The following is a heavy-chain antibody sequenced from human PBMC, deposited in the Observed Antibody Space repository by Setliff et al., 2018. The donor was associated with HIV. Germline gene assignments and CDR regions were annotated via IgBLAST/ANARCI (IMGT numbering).Heavy chain of an antibody. J-gene: IGHJ4*02. Sequence: ASVKVSCKISGYTLTELSIHWVRQAPGKGLEWMANFDPGNGNTKYSQRFQGRVTITIDTSASTAYMELSSLRSEDTAVYYCAREHDSLTGYSFDFWGQGTLVTVSS. CDR3: AREHDSLTGYSFDF. V-gene: IGHV1-24*01. CDR1: GYTLTELS. CDR2: FDPGNGNT. D-gene: IGHD3-9*01.